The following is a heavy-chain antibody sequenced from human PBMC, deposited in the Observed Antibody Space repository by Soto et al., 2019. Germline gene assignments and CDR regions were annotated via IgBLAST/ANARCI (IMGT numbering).Heavy chain of an antibody. CDR3: TIHIERIPEIGWFDP. J-gene: IGHJ5*02. Sequence: EVQLVESGGGLVQPGGSLRLSCAASGFTFSSYSMNWVRQAPGKGLEWVSYISSSSSTIYYPASVKGRFTIARDNATISLCLQTNSRRAEDTAMYNSTIHIERIPEIGWFDPWGQGTLVTVSS. D-gene: IGHD1-20*01. CDR1: GFTFSSYS. CDR2: ISSSSSTI. V-gene: IGHV3-48*01.